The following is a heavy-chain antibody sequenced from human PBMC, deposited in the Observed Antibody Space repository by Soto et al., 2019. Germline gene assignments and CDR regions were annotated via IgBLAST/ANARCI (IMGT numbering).Heavy chain of an antibody. Sequence: GGSLRLSCAASGFTFSSYSMVWVRQAPGQGLEFLSHISVGGTSKDYTGSVRGRVIISRDDGRNSVSLLINALRAEDTAVYYCARDVDWAFDYWGLGTLVTVSS. D-gene: IGHD3-9*01. J-gene: IGHJ4*02. CDR2: ISVGGTSK. V-gene: IGHV3-48*01. CDR1: GFTFSSYS. CDR3: ARDVDWAFDY.